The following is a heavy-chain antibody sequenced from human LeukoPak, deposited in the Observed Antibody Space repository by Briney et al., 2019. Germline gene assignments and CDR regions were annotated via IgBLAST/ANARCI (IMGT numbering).Heavy chain of an antibody. V-gene: IGHV4-30-2*01. Sequence: SETLSLTCTVSGGSISSGGYYWSWIRQPPGKGLEWIGHIQHSGGTYCSPSLRSRVTMSLDRSKNQFSLNLSSATAADTAVYYCASPMTLVLRGLAGIDAFNIWGQGTMVTVSS. CDR2: IQHSGGT. D-gene: IGHD3-22*01. CDR3: ASPMTLVLRGLAGIDAFNI. J-gene: IGHJ3*02. CDR1: GGSISSGGYY.